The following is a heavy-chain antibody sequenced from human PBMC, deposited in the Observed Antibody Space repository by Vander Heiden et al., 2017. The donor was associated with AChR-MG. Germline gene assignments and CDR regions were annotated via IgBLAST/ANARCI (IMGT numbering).Heavy chain of an antibody. CDR2: IHGSGGTT. Sequence: EVHLLESGGGLLQPGGSLRLSCAASRFNCSSHAMSWVRQAPGRGLEWVSTIHGSGGTTFYADSVKGRFTISRDDSKSTLYLEMKSLRAEDTAVYYCALEEWGYFDYWGQGTLVTVSS. V-gene: IGHV3-23*01. CDR3: ALEEWGYFDY. D-gene: IGHD1-1*01. J-gene: IGHJ4*02. CDR1: RFNCSSHA.